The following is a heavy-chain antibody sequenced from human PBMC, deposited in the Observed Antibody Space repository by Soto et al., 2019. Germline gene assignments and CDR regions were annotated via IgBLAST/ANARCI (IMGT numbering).Heavy chain of an antibody. V-gene: IGHV1-58*01. CDR2: IVVGSGNT. CDR3: AAERATAMGEYYYYGMDV. J-gene: IGHJ6*02. CDR1: GFTFTSSA. Sequence: VKVSCKASGFTFTSSAVQWVRQARGQRLEWIGWIVVGSGNTNYAQKFQERVTITRDMSTSTAYMELSSLRSEDTAVYYCAAERATAMGEYYYYGMDVWGQGTTVTVSS. D-gene: IGHD5-18*01.